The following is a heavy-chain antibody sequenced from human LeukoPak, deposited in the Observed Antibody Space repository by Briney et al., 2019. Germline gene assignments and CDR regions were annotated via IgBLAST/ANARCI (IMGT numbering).Heavy chain of an antibody. CDR2: IWYDGSNE. Sequence: PGGSLTLSCAVSGCTFSSYGMRWVRQAPGKGLEWVAVIWYDGSNEYYTDSVKGRFTISRDNSKNTLYLQMNSLRAEDTAVYYCARAAGQEAFDIWGQGTMVTVSS. J-gene: IGHJ3*02. CDR3: ARAAGQEAFDI. CDR1: GCTFSSYG. V-gene: IGHV3-33*01. D-gene: IGHD6-13*01.